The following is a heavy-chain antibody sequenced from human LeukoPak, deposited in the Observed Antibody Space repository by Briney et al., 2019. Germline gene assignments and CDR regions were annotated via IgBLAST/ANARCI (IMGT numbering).Heavy chain of an antibody. J-gene: IGHJ4*02. CDR3: TKRLRGSSNWFYLDY. V-gene: IGHV3-23*01. CDR1: GFTFNTYA. CDR2: ISLSGDST. Sequence: GGSLRLSCAASGFTFNTYAMSWVRQAPGKGLEWVSSISLSGDSTYYADSVKGRFTISRDNSKNTLYLQLNSLRADDTAVYFCTKRLRGSSNWFYLDYWGQGTLATVSS. D-gene: IGHD6-13*01.